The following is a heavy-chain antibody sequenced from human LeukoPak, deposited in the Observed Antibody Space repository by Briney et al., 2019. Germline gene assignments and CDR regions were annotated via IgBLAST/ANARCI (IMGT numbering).Heavy chain of an antibody. Sequence: SETLSLTCTVSGGSISSSSYYWGWIRQPPGKGLEWIGSIYYSGSTYYNPSLKSRVTISVDTSKNQFSLKLSSVTAADTAVYYCARHAAGGGSPRRGLDYWGQGTLVTVSS. V-gene: IGHV4-39*01. CDR1: GGSISSSSYY. D-gene: IGHD2-15*01. J-gene: IGHJ4*02. CDR2: IYYSGST. CDR3: ARHAAGGGSPRRGLDY.